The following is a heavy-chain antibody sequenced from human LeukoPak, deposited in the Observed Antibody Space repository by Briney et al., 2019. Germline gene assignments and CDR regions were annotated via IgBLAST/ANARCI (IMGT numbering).Heavy chain of an antibody. CDR1: GFTFSSYA. Sequence: GRSLRLSCAASGFTFSSYAMHWVRQAPGKGLEWVAVISYDGSNKYYADSVKGRFTISRDNSKNTLYLQMNSLRAEDTAVYYCANLPGGDDFWSGPELDYWGQGTLVTVSS. J-gene: IGHJ4*02. CDR2: ISYDGSNK. D-gene: IGHD3-3*01. V-gene: IGHV3-30-3*01. CDR3: ANLPGGDDFWSGPELDY.